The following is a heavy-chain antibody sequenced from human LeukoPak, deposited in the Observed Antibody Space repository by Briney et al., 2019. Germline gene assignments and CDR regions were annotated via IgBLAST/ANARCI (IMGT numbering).Heavy chain of an antibody. CDR1: GGSISSYY. CDR3: ARPFYYDSRGAFDI. CDR2: IYHSGST. D-gene: IGHD3-22*01. Sequence: SETLSLTCTVSGGSISSYYWSWIRQPPGKGLEWIGYIYHSGSTNYNPSLKSRVTISVDTSKNQFSLKLSSVTAADTAVYYCARPFYYDSRGAFDIWGQGTMVTVSS. V-gene: IGHV4-59*08. J-gene: IGHJ3*02.